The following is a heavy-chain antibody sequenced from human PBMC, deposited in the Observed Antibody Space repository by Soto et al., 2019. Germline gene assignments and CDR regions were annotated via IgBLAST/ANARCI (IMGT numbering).Heavy chain of an antibody. CDR1: GYTFTSYA. CDR3: ARDGDSRFGELLWSNYYYYYMDV. J-gene: IGHJ6*03. CDR2: INAGNGNT. D-gene: IGHD3-10*01. V-gene: IGHV1-3*01. Sequence: ASVKVSCKASGYTFTSYAMHWVRQAPGQRLEWMGWINAGNGNTKYSRKFQGRVTITRDTSASTAYMELSSLRSEDTAVYYCARDGDSRFGELLWSNYYYYYMDVWGKGTTVTVSS.